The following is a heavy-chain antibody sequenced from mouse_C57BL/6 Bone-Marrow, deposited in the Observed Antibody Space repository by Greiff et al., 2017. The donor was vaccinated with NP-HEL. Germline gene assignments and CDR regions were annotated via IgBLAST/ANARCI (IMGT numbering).Heavy chain of an antibody. CDR2: IDPSDSYT. Sequence: QVQLQQPGAELVMPGASVKLSCKASGYTFTSYWMHWVKQRPGQGLEWIGGIDPSDSYTNYNQKFKGKATLTVDKSSSTAYMQLSSLTSEDSAVYYCAREGGWYFDVWGTGTTVTVSS. D-gene: IGHD1-1*02. V-gene: IGHV1-69*01. J-gene: IGHJ1*03. CDR1: GYTFTSYW. CDR3: AREGGWYFDV.